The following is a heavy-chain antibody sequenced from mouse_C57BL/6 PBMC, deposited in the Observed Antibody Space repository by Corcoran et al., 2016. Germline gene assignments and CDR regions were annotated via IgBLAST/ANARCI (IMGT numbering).Heavy chain of an antibody. D-gene: IGHD1-1*01. CDR2: INPCNGGT. CDR3: AHYYGSSLGWFAY. Sequence: EVQLQQSGPVLVKPGASGKMSCKASGYTFTDYYMNWVKQSDGKSLEWIGVINPCNGGTSYNQKLKGKATLTVDKSSSTAYMELNSLTSEDSAVYYCAHYYGSSLGWFAYWGQGTLVTVSA. V-gene: IGHV1-19*01. J-gene: IGHJ3*01. CDR1: GYTFTDYY.